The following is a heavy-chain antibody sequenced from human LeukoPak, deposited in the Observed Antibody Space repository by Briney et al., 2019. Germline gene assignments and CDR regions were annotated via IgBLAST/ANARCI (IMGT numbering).Heavy chain of an antibody. CDR1: GFTFSTYA. J-gene: IGHJ4*02. CDR3: AKADRGWGFITKD. Sequence: PGGSLRLSCAASGFTFSTYAMSWVRQAPGKGLEWVSAIGGSGDFTYYAEYVRGRFTISRDNSKKTLYLQMNSLRAEDTAVYYCAKADRGWGFITKDWGQGTLVTVSS. CDR2: IGGSGDFT. D-gene: IGHD3-10*01. V-gene: IGHV3-23*01.